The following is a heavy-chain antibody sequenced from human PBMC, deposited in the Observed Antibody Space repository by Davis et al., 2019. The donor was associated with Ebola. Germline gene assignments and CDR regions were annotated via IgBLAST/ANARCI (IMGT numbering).Heavy chain of an antibody. D-gene: IGHD1-26*01. CDR3: AREGRVTRELLAYYGMDV. Sequence: ASVKVSCKTSGGTFTNYAVNWVRQAPGQGLEWMGGIIPIFGTTNYAQKLQGRVTMTTDTSTSTAYMELRSLRSDDTAVYYCAREGRVTRELLAYYGMDVWGQGTTVTVSS. V-gene: IGHV1-18*01. CDR1: GGTFTNYA. J-gene: IGHJ6*02. CDR2: IIPIFGTT.